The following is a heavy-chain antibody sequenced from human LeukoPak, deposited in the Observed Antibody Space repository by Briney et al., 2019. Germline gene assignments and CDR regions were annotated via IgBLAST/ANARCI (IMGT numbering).Heavy chain of an antibody. V-gene: IGHV4-34*01. J-gene: IGHJ4*02. CDR2: INHSGST. D-gene: IGHD3-10*01. CDR1: GGSFSGYY. Sequence: SETLSLTCAVYGGSFSGYYWSWIRQPPGKGLEWIGEINHSGSTNYNPSLKSRVTIPADTSKNQFSLKLSSVTAADTAVYYCARERRGATYYYGSGSRYYFDYWGQGTLVTVSS. CDR3: ARERRGATYYYGSGSRYYFDY.